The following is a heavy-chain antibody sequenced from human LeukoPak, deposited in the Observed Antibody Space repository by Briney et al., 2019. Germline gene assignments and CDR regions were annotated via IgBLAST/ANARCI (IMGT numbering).Heavy chain of an antibody. CDR1: GFTFSSYW. Sequence: GGSLRLSRAASGFTFSSYWMSWVRQAPGKGLEWVANIKQDGSEKYYVDSVKGRFTISRDNAKNSLYLQMNSLRAEDTAVYYCAREGDDTFGTLFDYWGQGTLVTVSS. CDR3: AREGDDTFGTLFDY. D-gene: IGHD3-16*01. V-gene: IGHV3-7*01. J-gene: IGHJ4*02. CDR2: IKQDGSEK.